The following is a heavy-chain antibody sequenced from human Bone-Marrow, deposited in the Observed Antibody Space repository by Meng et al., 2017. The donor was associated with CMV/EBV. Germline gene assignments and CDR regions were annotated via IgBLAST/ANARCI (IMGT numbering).Heavy chain of an antibody. CDR1: GGSISSGDYY. Sequence: LRLSCTVSGGSISSGDYYWSWIRQPPGKGLDWIGYIYYSGNTYYNPSLKSRVTISVDTSKNPFSLKRSSVTAADTAVYYCDRGKAISDKGPFSYWGQGTLVTVSS. CDR3: DRGKAISDKGPFSY. CDR2: IYYSGNT. V-gene: IGHV4-30-4*08. D-gene: IGHD3-3*02. J-gene: IGHJ4*02.